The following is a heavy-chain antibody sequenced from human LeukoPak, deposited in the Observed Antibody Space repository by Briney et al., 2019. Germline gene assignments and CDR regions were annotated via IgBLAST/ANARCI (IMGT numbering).Heavy chain of an antibody. J-gene: IGHJ5*02. CDR1: GYSFTSYW. CDR3: ARQVEYSSLSGNWFDP. CDR2: IYPGDSDT. D-gene: IGHD6-6*01. V-gene: IGHV5-51*01. Sequence: GESLKISCKGSGYSFTSYWIGWVRQMPGKGLEWMGIIYPGDSDTRYSPSFQGQVTISADKSISTAYLQWSSLKASDTAMYYCARQVEYSSLSGNWFDPWGQGTLVTVSS.